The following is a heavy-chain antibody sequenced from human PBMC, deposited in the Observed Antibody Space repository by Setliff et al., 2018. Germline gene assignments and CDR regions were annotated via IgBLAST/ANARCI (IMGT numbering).Heavy chain of an antibody. CDR3: ARVGTAGGYYFDF. J-gene: IGHJ4*02. V-gene: IGHV5-51*01. D-gene: IGHD2-15*01. Sequence: GESLKISCKGSGYRFSSYWIGWVRQMPGKGLEWIGIIFPADSDTRYSPSFQGQVTISADKSISTAYVQWRSLKASDTAMYYYARVGTAGGYYFDFWGQGALVTVSS. CDR2: IFPADSDT. CDR1: GYRFSSYW.